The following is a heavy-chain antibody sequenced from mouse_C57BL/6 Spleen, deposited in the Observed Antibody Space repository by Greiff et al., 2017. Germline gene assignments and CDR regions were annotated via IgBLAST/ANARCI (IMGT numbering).Heavy chain of an antibody. D-gene: IGHD6-2*01. Sequence: VQLQQSGAELVRPGTSVKVSCKASGYAFTNYLIEWVKQRPGQGLEWIGVINPGSGGTNYNEKFKCKATLTADKSSSTAYMQLRSLTSEDSAVYVCARGLLFDYWGQGTTLTVSS. V-gene: IGHV1-54*01. CDR2: INPGSGGT. J-gene: IGHJ2*01. CDR1: GYAFTNYL. CDR3: ARGLLFDY.